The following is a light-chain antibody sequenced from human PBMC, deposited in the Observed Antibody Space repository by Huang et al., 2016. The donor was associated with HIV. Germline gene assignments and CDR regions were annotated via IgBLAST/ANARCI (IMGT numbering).Light chain of an antibody. V-gene: IGKV3-15*01. CDR2: AAS. Sequence: DILLTQSPATLSVSLGERATLSCRATQSVSSNLAWYQQKVGQAPRRLIYAASARANGVSARFSGSGSGTEFTLTISSLQSEDSAVYYCQQYDNRPPWTFGQGTKVEI. J-gene: IGKJ1*01. CDR3: QQYDNRPPWT. CDR1: QSVSSN.